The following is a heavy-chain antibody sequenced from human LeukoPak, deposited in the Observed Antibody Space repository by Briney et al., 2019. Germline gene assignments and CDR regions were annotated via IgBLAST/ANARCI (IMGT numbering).Heavy chain of an antibody. CDR2: ISSSGGNT. D-gene: IGHD6-13*01. J-gene: IGHJ4*02. CDR3: AKEFAYSSSWYGGDY. V-gene: IGHV3-23*01. Sequence: GGSLRLSCAASGFTFSSSAMSWVRQAPGKGLEWISAISSSGGNTYYTDSVKGRFTISRDNSKNTLYLQMNSLRGEDTALYYCAKEFAYSSSWYGGDYWGQGTLVTVSS. CDR1: GFTFSSSA.